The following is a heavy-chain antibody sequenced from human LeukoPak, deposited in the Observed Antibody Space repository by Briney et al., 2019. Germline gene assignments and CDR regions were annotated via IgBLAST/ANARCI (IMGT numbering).Heavy chain of an antibody. Sequence: PSETLSLTCTASGGSISSYYWSWIRQPPGKGLEWIGYIYYSGSTNYNPSLKSRVTISVDTSKNQFSLKLSSVTAADTAVYYCARDFYGDYEYYFDYWGQGTLVTVSS. CDR2: IYYSGST. D-gene: IGHD4-17*01. CDR3: ARDFYGDYEYYFDY. V-gene: IGHV4-59*12. CDR1: GGSISSYY. J-gene: IGHJ4*02.